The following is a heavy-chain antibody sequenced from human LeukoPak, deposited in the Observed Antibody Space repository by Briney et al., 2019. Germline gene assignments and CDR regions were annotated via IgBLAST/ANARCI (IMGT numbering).Heavy chain of an antibody. Sequence: GGSLRLSCAASGFTFDDYGMSWVRQAPGKGLEWVSGINWNGGSTGYADSVKGRFTISRDNAKNSLYLQMNSLRAEDTAVYYCAREPSSWLLLDAFDIWGQGTMVTVSS. D-gene: IGHD6-13*01. CDR3: AREPSSWLLLDAFDI. CDR2: INWNGGST. V-gene: IGHV3-20*04. CDR1: GFTFDDYG. J-gene: IGHJ3*02.